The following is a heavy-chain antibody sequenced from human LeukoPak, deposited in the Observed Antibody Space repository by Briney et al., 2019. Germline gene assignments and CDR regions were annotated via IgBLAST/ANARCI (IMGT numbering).Heavy chain of an antibody. CDR3: ARRRLATYGMDV. CDR1: GFTVSSNY. J-gene: IGHJ6*02. V-gene: IGHV3-53*01. Sequence: GGSLRLSCAASGFTVSSNYMSWVRQAPGKGLEWVSVIYSGGSTYYADSVKGRFTISRDNSKNTLYLQMNSLRAEDTAVYYCARRRLATYGMDVWGQGTTVTVSS. CDR2: IYSGGST.